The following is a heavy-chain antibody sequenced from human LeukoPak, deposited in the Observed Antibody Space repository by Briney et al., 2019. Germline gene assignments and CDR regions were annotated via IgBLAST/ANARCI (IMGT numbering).Heavy chain of an antibody. D-gene: IGHD4-17*01. CDR2: IYTSGST. Sequence: SETLSLTCTVSGGSISSYYWSWIRQPAGKGLEWIGRIYTSGSTNYNPSLKSRVTMSVDTSKNQFSLKLSSVTAADTAVYYCARDFATNPPLYGDYFSAFDIWGQGTMVTVSS. CDR1: GGSISSYY. CDR3: ARDFATNPPLYGDYFSAFDI. J-gene: IGHJ3*02. V-gene: IGHV4-4*07.